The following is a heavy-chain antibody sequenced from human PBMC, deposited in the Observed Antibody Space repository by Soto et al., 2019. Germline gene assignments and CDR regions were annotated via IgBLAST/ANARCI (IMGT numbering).Heavy chain of an antibody. J-gene: IGHJ4*02. CDR2: ISGSGGST. CDR1: GFTFSSYA. V-gene: IGHV3-23*01. D-gene: IGHD3-9*01. CDR3: AKATGDYDILTGPHYYFDY. Sequence: EVQLLESGGGLVQPGGSLRLSCAASGFTFSSYAMSWVRQAPGKGLEWVSAISGSGGSTYYADSVKGRFTISRDNSKNTLYLHMNSLRAEDTAVYYCAKATGDYDILTGPHYYFDYWGQGTLVTVSS.